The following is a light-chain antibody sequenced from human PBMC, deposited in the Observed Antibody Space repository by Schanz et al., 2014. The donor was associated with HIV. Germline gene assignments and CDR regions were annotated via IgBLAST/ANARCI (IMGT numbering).Light chain of an antibody. Sequence: QSALTQPASVSGSPGQSITISCTGTSSDVGGYNYVSWYQQHPGKAPKLMIYDVSSRPSGVSNRFAGSKSGNTASLTISGLQAEDEADYYCSSYTTSAALFVFGVGTKLTVL. CDR3: SSYTTSAALFV. CDR2: DVS. CDR1: SSDVGGYNY. V-gene: IGLV2-14*03. J-gene: IGLJ1*01.